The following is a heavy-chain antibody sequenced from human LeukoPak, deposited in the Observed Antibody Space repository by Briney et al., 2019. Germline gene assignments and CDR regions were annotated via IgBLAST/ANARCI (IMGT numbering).Heavy chain of an antibody. Sequence: PSETLSLTCTVSGGSISSYYWSWIRQPAGKGLEWIGRIYTSGSTNYNPSLKSRVTMSVDTSKNQFSLKLSSVTAADTAVYYCARGIYCSSTSCVPNYYYYYMDVWGKGTTVTVS. CDR2: IYTSGST. J-gene: IGHJ6*03. CDR3: ARGIYCSSTSCVPNYYYYYMDV. CDR1: GGSISSYY. D-gene: IGHD2-2*01. V-gene: IGHV4-4*07.